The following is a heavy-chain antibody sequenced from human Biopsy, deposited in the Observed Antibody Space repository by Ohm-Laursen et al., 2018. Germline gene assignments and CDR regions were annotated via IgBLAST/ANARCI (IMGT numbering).Heavy chain of an antibody. Sequence: TLSLTWAAYGESFNGYYWSWIRQTPGKGLEWIGEINHSGRTNYNPSLKSRVTISVDTSKNQFSLKVRSVTAADTAVYYCVRGVDYYDPYHYYALDVWGQGTTVTVSS. CDR2: INHSGRT. CDR3: VRGVDYYDPYHYYALDV. D-gene: IGHD3-22*01. J-gene: IGHJ6*02. V-gene: IGHV4-34*01. CDR1: GESFNGYY.